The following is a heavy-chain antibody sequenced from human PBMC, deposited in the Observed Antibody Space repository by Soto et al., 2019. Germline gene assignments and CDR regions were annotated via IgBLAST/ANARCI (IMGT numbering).Heavy chain of an antibody. V-gene: IGHV3-30-3*01. CDR3: ARASGGSLP. J-gene: IGHJ5*02. D-gene: IGHD2-15*01. CDR1: GFTFSSYA. CDR2: ISYDGSNK. Sequence: VGSLRLSCAASGFTFSSYAMHWVRQAPGKGLEWVAVISYDGSNKYYADSVKGRFTISRDNSKNTLYLQMNSLRAEDTAVYYCARASGGSLPWGQGTLVTVSS.